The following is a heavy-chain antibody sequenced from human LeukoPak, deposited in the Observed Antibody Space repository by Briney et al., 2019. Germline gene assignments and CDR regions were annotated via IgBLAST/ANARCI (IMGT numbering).Heavy chain of an antibody. CDR3: ATNDYGDYGDAFDI. D-gene: IGHD4-17*01. CDR1: GFTFDDYG. V-gene: IGHV3-20*04. CDR2: INWNGGST. Sequence: GGSLRLSCAASGFTFDDYGMSWVRQAPGKGLEWVSGINWNGGSTGYADSVKGRFTISRDNSKNTLYLQMNSLRAEDTAVYYCATNDYGDYGDAFDIWGQGTMVTVSS. J-gene: IGHJ3*02.